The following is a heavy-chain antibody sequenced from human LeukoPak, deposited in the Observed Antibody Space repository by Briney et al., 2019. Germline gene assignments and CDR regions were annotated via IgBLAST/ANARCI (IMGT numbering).Heavy chain of an antibody. V-gene: IGHV4-61*02. CDR3: ARDRAAAGTGIDY. D-gene: IGHD6-13*01. Sequence: PSQTLSLTCTVSRGSISSGSYYSSWIRHPAGKGLEWIVRIYTSVTTDYNPSLRSRVTISLDTSKNQFSLKVSSVTDADTAVYYCARDRAAAGTGIDYWGQGTLVTVSS. J-gene: IGHJ4*02. CDR2: IYTSVTT. CDR1: RGSISSGSYY.